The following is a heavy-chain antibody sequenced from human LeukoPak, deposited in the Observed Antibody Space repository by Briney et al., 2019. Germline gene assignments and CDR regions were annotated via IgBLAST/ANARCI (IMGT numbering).Heavy chain of an antibody. CDR3: ARSITMAVENAFDI. J-gene: IGHJ3*02. D-gene: IGHD3-10*01. CDR1: GITLSYYG. Sequence: GGSLRLSCAVSGITLSYYGVNWVRQAPGKGLEWLSYISGSTRTTYDADSVKGRFSISRDNAKNLLYLQMNSLGVEDTAVYYCARSITMAVENAFDIWGQGTMVTVSS. V-gene: IGHV3-48*04. CDR2: ISGSTRTT.